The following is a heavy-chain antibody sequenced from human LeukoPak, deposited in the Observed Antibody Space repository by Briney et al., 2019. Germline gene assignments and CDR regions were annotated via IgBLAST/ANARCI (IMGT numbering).Heavy chain of an antibody. D-gene: IGHD2-8*01. CDR2: ISYDGSNK. J-gene: IGHJ4*02. CDR1: GFTFSSYG. CDR3: AKVQAPYALPLSYFDY. Sequence: GGSLRLSCAASGFTFSSYGMHWVRQAPGKGLEWVAVISYDGSNKYYADSVKGRFTISRDNSKNTLYLQMNSLRAEDTAVYYCAKVQAPYALPLSYFDYWGQGTLVTVSS. V-gene: IGHV3-30*18.